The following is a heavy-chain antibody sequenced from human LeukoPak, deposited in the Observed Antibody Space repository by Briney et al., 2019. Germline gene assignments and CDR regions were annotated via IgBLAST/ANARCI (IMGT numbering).Heavy chain of an antibody. CDR3: ATYSNYGHFDY. Sequence: SETLSLTCPVSGGSISSYYWSWIRQPPGKGLEWIGYIYYSGTTYYSPSLKSRVTMSLDTSKNQFSLRLNSVTAVDTAVYYCATYSNYGHFDYWGQGTLVTVSP. D-gene: IGHD4-11*01. CDR1: GGSISSYY. V-gene: IGHV4-59*04. J-gene: IGHJ4*02. CDR2: IYYSGTT.